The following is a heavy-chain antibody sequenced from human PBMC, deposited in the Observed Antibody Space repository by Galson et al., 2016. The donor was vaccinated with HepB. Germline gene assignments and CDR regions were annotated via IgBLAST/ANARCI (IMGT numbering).Heavy chain of an antibody. D-gene: IGHD6-13*01. J-gene: IGHJ5*02. CDR2: ISSDGSNK. CDR1: GFSFTSYA. V-gene: IGHV3-30*01. Sequence: SLRLSCAVSGFSFTSYAMHWVRQPPGKGLEWVAVISSDGSNKYYADPVKGRFTISRDNSKNTLYMQMNSLRPEDTAVYYCASGCLASSGPSGPADWFDPWGQGTLVTVSS. CDR3: ASGCLASSGPSGPADWFDP.